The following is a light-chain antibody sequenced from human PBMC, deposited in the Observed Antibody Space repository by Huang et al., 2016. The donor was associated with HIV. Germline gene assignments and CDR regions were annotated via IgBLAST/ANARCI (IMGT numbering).Light chain of an antibody. CDR1: QSLLYSSNNKNY. CDR3: HQYYSSPQT. J-gene: IGKJ1*01. CDR2: WSS. V-gene: IGKV4-1*01. Sequence: DIVMTQSPDSLPVSLGERATINCNSSQSLLYSSNNKNYLAWYQQKSGQPPRLLIYWSSTVESGVPARLSGSGSGSDFTLTISSLQAEDVAVYYCHQYYSSPQTFGQGTKVEIK.